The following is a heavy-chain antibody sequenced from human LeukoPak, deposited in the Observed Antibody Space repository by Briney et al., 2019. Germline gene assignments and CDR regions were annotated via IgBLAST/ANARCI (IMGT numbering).Heavy chain of an antibody. D-gene: IGHD6-19*01. CDR3: VKAPTVAGSYGWFDP. Sequence: TLSLTCTVSGGSITSGNNYWNWIRHSAGKGLEWSGCIYSGGRTNYNPFLRSRVVISADTSKNQISLRVDSMTAADTAVYYCVKAPTVAGSYGWFDPWGQGTLVTVSS. V-gene: IGHV4-30-4*08. J-gene: IGHJ5*02. CDR2: IYSGGRT. CDR1: GGSITSGNNY.